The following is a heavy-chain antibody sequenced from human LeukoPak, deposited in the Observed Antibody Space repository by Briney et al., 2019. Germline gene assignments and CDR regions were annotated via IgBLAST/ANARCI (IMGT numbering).Heavy chain of an antibody. CDR2: ISTSSSYI. V-gene: IGHV3-21*01. Sequence: GGSLRLSCAASGFTFSSSGMNWVRQAPGKGLEWVSSISTSSSYIYYADSVKGRFTISRDNAKNSLYLQMNSLRAEDTAVYYCARDRNSGYSGYAFDCWGQGTLVTVSS. CDR3: ARDRNSGYSGYAFDC. CDR1: GFTFSSSG. J-gene: IGHJ4*02. D-gene: IGHD5-12*01.